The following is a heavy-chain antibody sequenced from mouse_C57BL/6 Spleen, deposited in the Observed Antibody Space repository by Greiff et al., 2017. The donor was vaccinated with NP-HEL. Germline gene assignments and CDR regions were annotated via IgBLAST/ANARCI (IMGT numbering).Heavy chain of an antibody. V-gene: IGHV1-78*01. Sequence: QVQLQQSDAELVKPGASVKISCKVSGYTFTDHTIHWMKQRPEQGLEWIGYIYPRDGITKYNEKFKGKAKLNADKSSSTAYMQLNSLTSEDSAVYFCARSVDYDEDWFAYWGQETLVTVSA. CDR3: ARSVDYDEDWFAY. CDR2: IYPRDGIT. D-gene: IGHD2-4*01. CDR1: GYTFTDHT. J-gene: IGHJ3*01.